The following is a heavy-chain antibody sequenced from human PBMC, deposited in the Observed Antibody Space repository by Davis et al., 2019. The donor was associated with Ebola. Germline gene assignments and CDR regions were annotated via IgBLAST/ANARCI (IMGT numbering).Heavy chain of an antibody. CDR1: GFTFSSYW. Sequence: GESPKISCAASGFTFSSYWMHWVRQAPGKGLVWVSRINSDGSSPSYADSVKGRFTISRDNAKNTLYLQMNSLRAEDTAVYYCARGPSFLVSWGQGTLVTVSS. CDR2: INSDGSSP. V-gene: IGHV3-74*01. D-gene: IGHD2/OR15-2a*01. CDR3: ARGPSFLVS. J-gene: IGHJ4*02.